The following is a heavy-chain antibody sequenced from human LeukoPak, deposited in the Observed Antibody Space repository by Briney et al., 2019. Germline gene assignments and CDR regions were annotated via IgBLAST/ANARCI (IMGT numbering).Heavy chain of an antibody. J-gene: IGHJ6*03. D-gene: IGHD3-10*01. CDR2: INPSGGST. V-gene: IGHV1-46*01. CDR3: ARGLYTRGVYYGSGSYYNYYYYYMDV. Sequence: ASVTVSFKASGYTFTIYFMYWVRQAPGQGRERMGIINPSGGSTSYAQKFQGRVTMTRDTSTSTVYMELSSLRSEDTAVYYCARGLYTRGVYYGSGSYYNYYYYYMDVWGKGTTVTISS. CDR1: GYTFTIYF.